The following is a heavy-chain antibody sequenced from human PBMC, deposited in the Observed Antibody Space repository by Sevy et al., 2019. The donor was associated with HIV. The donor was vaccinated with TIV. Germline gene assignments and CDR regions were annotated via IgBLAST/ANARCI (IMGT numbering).Heavy chain of an antibody. Sequence: SLTCTVSGGSISSYYWSWIRQPPGKGLEWIGYIYYSGSTNYNRALKSRVTISVDTSKNQFSLKLSSVTAADTAVYYCARERQLVLDYWGQGTLVTVSS. D-gene: IGHD6-13*01. CDR3: ARERQLVLDY. J-gene: IGHJ4*02. V-gene: IGHV4-59*01. CDR1: GGSISSYY. CDR2: IYYSGST.